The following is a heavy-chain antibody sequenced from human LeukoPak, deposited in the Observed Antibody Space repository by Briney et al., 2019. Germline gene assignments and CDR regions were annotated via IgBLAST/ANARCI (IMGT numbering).Heavy chain of an antibody. CDR3: AGRTDSPHSFDC. D-gene: IGHD1/OR15-1a*01. V-gene: IGHV4-59*08. J-gene: IGHJ4*02. CDR2: IFYNGGT. CDR1: GGSISSYH. Sequence: PSETLSLTCTVSGGSISSYHWNWIRQPPGKGLEWIGNIFYNGGTNYNPSLKSRLTISVDTSKKQISLKVTSVTAADTAVYYCAGRTDSPHSFDCWGEGTLVTVSS.